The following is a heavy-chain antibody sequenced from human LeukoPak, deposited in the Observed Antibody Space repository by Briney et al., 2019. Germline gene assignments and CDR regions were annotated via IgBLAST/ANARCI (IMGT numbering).Heavy chain of an antibody. CDR3: AKTQAYYYDSSGPVFDI. CDR2: ISGSGGSP. D-gene: IGHD3-22*01. Sequence: PGGSLRLSCAASGFTFSSYAMSWVRQAPGKGLEWVSVISGSGGSPYYADSVKGRFTISRDNSKNTLYLQMNSLRAEVTAVYYCAKTQAYYYDSSGPVFDIWGQGTMVTVSS. CDR1: GFTFSSYA. V-gene: IGHV3-23*01. J-gene: IGHJ3*02.